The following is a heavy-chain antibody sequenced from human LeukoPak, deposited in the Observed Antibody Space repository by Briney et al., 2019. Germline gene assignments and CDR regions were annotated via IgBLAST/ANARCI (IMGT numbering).Heavy chain of an antibody. J-gene: IGHJ4*02. V-gene: IGHV4-34*01. D-gene: IGHD6-19*01. CDR2: INHSGST. Sequence: SETLSLTCAVYGGSFNGYYWSWIRQPPGKGLEWIGEINHSGSTNYNPSLKSRVTISVDTSKNQFSLKLSSVTAADTAVYYCARLEISGWYPIIDYWGQGTLVTVSS. CDR1: GGSFNGYY. CDR3: ARLEISGWYPIIDY.